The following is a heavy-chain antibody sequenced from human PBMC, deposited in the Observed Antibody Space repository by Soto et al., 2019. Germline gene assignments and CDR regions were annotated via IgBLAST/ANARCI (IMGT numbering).Heavy chain of an antibody. CDR1: GGTFSSYA. V-gene: IGHV1-69*13. CDR3: ASGAGGYYGMDV. CDR2: IIPIFGTA. D-gene: IGHD6-19*01. J-gene: IGHJ6*02. Sequence: SVKVSCKASGGTFSSYAISWLRQAPGQGLEWMGGIIPIFGTADYAQKFQGRVTITADESTSTAYMELSSLRSEDTAVYYCASGAGGYYGMDVWGQGTTVTVSS.